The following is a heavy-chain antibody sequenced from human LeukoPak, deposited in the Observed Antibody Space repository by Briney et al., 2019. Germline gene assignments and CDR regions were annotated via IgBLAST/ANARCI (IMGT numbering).Heavy chain of an antibody. CDR3: AKDRRGVVVPHWFDP. V-gene: IGHV3-74*01. CDR2: INTDGSIT. Sequence: GGSLRLSCAASGFTFSSYWMHWVRQAPGKGLVWVSRINTDGSITSYADSVKGRFTISRDNAKNTLYLQMNSLRAEDTAVYYCAKDRRGVVVPHWFDPWGQGTLVTVSS. J-gene: IGHJ5*02. CDR1: GFTFSSYW. D-gene: IGHD2-21*01.